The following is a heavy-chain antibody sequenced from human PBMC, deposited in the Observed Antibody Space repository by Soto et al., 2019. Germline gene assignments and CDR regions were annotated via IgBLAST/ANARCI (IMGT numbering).Heavy chain of an antibody. CDR1: GFTFSSYW. D-gene: IGHD3-10*01. CDR3: ARERGVRGVIITVYYGMDV. CDR2: IKQDGSEK. Sequence: GGSLRLSCAASGFTFSSYWMSWVLQAPGKXLEWVANIKQDGSEKYYVDSVKGRFTISRDNAKNSLYLQMNSLRAEDTAVYYCARERGVRGVIITVYYGMDVWGQGTTVTVSS. J-gene: IGHJ6*02. V-gene: IGHV3-7*01.